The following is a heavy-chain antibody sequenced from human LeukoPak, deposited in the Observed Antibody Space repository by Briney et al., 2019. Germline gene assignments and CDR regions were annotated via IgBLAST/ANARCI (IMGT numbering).Heavy chain of an antibody. Sequence: GGSLRLSCAASGFTFSDYYMSWIRQAPGKGLEWVLYISSSGSTIYYADSVKGRFTISRDNAKNSLYLQMNSLRAEDTAVYYCARDLVVPAANYYYYYGMDVWGQGTTVTVSS. V-gene: IGHV3-11*01. CDR1: GFTFSDYY. CDR2: ISSSGSTI. CDR3: ARDLVVPAANYYYYYGMDV. J-gene: IGHJ6*02. D-gene: IGHD2-2*01.